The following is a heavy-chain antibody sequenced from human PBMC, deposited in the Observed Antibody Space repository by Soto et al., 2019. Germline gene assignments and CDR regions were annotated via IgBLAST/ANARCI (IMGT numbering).Heavy chain of an antibody. CDR2: ISSSSSTI. D-gene: IGHD2-2*01. V-gene: IGHV3-48*01. CDR1: GFTFSSYS. Sequence: GGSLRLSCAASGFTFSSYSMNWVRQAPGKGLEWVSYISSSSSTIYYADSVKGRFTISRDNAKNSLYLQMNSLRAEDTAVYYCAKVGPNCSSTSCSSEYFQHWGQGTLVTVSS. CDR3: AKVGPNCSSTSCSSEYFQH. J-gene: IGHJ1*01.